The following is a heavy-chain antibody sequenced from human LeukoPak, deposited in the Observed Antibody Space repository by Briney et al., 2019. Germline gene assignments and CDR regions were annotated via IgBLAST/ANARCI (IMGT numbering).Heavy chain of an antibody. CDR3: ALEYDSRPANAFDI. CDR2: IIPIFGTA. D-gene: IGHD3-22*01. V-gene: IGHV1-69*06. CDR1: GGTFSNYA. J-gene: IGHJ3*02. Sequence: EASVKVSCKASGGTFSNYAISWVRQAPGQGLEWMGGIIPIFGTANYAQKFQGRVTITADKSTSTAYMELSSLRSEDTAVYYCALEYDSRPANAFDIWGQGTMVTVSS.